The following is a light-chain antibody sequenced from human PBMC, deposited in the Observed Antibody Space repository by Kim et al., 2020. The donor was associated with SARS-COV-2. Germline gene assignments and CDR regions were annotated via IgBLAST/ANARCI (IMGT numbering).Light chain of an antibody. CDR2: QDS. J-gene: IGLJ2*01. Sequence: VSPGQTASITCSGEKLGDKYACWYQQRPGQSPVLVIYQDSMRPSGIPERFSGSNSENTATLTISGTQAVDEADYYCQAWVSSTVVFGGGTQLTVL. CDR3: QAWVSSTVV. V-gene: IGLV3-1*01. CDR1: KLGDKY.